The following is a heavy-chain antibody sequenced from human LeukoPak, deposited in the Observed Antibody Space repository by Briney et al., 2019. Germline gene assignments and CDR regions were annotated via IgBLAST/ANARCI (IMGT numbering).Heavy chain of an antibody. CDR1: GYSFTSYW. CDR3: ARVLRYFDWPGDWFDP. Sequence: PGESLKISCKGSGYSFTSYWIGWVRQMPGKGLEWMGIFYPGDSDTRYSPSFQGQVTISADKSISTAYLQWSSLKASDTAMYYCARVLRYFDWPGDWFDPWGQGTLVTVSS. D-gene: IGHD3-9*01. J-gene: IGHJ5*02. V-gene: IGHV5-51*01. CDR2: FYPGDSDT.